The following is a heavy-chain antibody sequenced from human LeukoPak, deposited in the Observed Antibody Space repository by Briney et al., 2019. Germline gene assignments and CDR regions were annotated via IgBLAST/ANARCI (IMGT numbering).Heavy chain of an antibody. CDR2: IDPSDSYT. CDR3: ARQDAWGARAFDI. V-gene: IGHV5-10-1*01. CDR1: GYSFTSYW. J-gene: IGHJ3*02. Sequence: GESLKISCKGSGYSFTSYWISWVRQMPGKGLEWMGSIDPSDSYTNYSPSFQGHVTISVDKSISTAYLQWSSLKASDTAMYYCARQDAWGARAFDIWGQGTMVTVSS. D-gene: IGHD1-26*01.